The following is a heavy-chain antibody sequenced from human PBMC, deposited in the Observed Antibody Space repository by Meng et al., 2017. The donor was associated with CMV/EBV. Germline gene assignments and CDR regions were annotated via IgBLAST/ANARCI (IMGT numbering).Heavy chain of an antibody. Sequence: FTVSINYMSWVRQAPGKGLEWVSVIYSGGSTYYADSVKGRFTISRDNSKNTLYLQMNSLRAEDTAVYYCARDSGWGYSYGSNWYFDLWGRGTLVTVSS. CDR1: FTVSINY. D-gene: IGHD5-18*01. CDR3: ARDSGWGYSYGSNWYFDL. CDR2: IYSGGST. J-gene: IGHJ2*01. V-gene: IGHV3-66*02.